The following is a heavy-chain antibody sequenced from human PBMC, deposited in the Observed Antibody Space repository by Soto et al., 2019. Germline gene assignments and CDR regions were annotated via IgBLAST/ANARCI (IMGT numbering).Heavy chain of an antibody. CDR1: GGAVNTRSYL. D-gene: IGHD2-2*02. CDR2: VDNSGNT. J-gene: IGHJ3*02. Sequence: QVQLQESGPRQVKPSETLSLTCTVSGGAVNTRSYLWSWIRQPPGETLEWIGSVDNSGNTKFNPPLKSRIIMSLYTSRYLFSLRLSSVTAAETAMYYCRRIPTMLLAFDIWGQGTMVTVSS. CDR3: RRIPTMLLAFDI. V-gene: IGHV4-61*01.